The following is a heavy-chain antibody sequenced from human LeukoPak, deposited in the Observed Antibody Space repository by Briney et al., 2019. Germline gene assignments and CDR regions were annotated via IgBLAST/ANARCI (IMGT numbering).Heavy chain of an antibody. V-gene: IGHV4-34*01. CDR1: GGSFSGYY. Sequence: PSETLSLTCAVYGGSFSGYYWSWIRQPPGKGLEWIGEINHSGSTNYNPSLKSRVTISVDTSKNQFSLKLSSVTAEDTAVYFCATWRVTPDFDHWGQGTLVTVSS. CDR3: ATWRVTPDFDH. J-gene: IGHJ4*02. CDR2: INHSGST. D-gene: IGHD2-21*02.